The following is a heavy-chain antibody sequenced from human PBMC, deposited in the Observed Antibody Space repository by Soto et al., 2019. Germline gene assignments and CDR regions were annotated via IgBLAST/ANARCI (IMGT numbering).Heavy chain of an antibody. CDR1: GDSVSSNSAA. D-gene: IGHD6-6*01. V-gene: IGHV6-1*01. CDR2: TYYRPKWYT. J-gene: IGHJ6*02. CDR3: SRGDRVAARGDCVYGMAV. Sequence: SQTLSLTCAISGDSVSSNSAAWNWIRQSPSRGLEWLGRTYYRPKWYTDYAVSVKSRITINPDTSKNQFSLQLNSVTPEDSDVYYCSRGDRVAARGDCVYGMAVGGQGTTVTSSS.